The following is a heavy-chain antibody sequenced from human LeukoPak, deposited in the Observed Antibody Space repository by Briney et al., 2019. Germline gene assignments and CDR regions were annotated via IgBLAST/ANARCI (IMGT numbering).Heavy chain of an antibody. Sequence: SETLSLTCAVYGGSFSGYYWSWIRQPPGKGLEWIGEINHSGSTNYNPSLKSRATISVDTSKNQFSLKLSSVTAADTAVYYCARRKGVLLWFGEKIFDYWGQGTPVTVSS. J-gene: IGHJ4*02. CDR3: ARRKGVLLWFGEKIFDY. CDR2: INHSGST. CDR1: GGSFSGYY. D-gene: IGHD3-10*01. V-gene: IGHV4-34*01.